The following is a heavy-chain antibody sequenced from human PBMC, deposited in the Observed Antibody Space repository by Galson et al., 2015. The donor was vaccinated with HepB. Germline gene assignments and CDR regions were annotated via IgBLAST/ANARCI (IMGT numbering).Heavy chain of an antibody. CDR2: INPNSGGT. D-gene: IGHD3-22*01. J-gene: IGHJ4*02. CDR3: ARVAHYYDTADY. CDR1: GYTFTGYY. V-gene: IGHV1-2*06. Sequence: SVKVSCKASGYTFTGYYMHWVRQAPGQGLEWMGRINPNSGGTNYAQKFQGRVTMTRGTSISTAYMELSRLRSDDTAVYYCARVAHYYDTADYWGQGTLVTVSS.